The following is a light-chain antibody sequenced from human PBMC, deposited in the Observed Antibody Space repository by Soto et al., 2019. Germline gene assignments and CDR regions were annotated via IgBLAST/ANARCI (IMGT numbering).Light chain of an antibody. Sequence: DIVMTQSPDSLAVSLDERATINCKTSQSVLYSPNNKNYLAWYQQKPGQPPKLLIYWASTRESGVPDRFSGSGSGTDFTLTISSLQAEDVAVYYCQQHYSSPHTFGQGTKLEIK. CDR1: QSVLYSPNNKNY. CDR3: QQHYSSPHT. J-gene: IGKJ2*01. CDR2: WAS. V-gene: IGKV4-1*01.